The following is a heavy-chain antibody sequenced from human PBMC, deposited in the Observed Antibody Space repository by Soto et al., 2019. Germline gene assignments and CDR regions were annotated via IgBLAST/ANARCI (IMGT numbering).Heavy chain of an antibody. D-gene: IGHD5-18*01. V-gene: IGHV4-39*01. CDR3: ARGVGGYTYGSRAVYYYSGMDV. Sequence: SETLSLTCTVSGGSISSGSYYWGWIRQPPGKGLEWIGSIYYSGSTYYNPSLKSRVTISVDTSKNQFSLKLSSVTAADTAVYYCARGVGGYTYGSRAVYYYSGMDVWGQGTTVTVS. J-gene: IGHJ6*02. CDR2: IYYSGST. CDR1: GGSISSGSYY.